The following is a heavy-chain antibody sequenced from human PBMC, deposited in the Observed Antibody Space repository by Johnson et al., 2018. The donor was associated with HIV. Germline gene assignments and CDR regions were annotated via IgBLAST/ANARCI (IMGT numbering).Heavy chain of an antibody. J-gene: IGHJ3*02. Sequence: MQLVESGGGVVRPGGSLRLSCEASGFTFDDYGLSWVRQAPGKGLEWVGRIISERDGGTTDYSAPVKDRFTISRDDSTNTLYLQMNSLKIEDTAVYYCATDQFSLILEDDAFDIWGQGTMVIVSS. CDR3: ATDQFSLILEDDAFDI. V-gene: IGHV3-15*01. CDR1: GFTFDDYG. CDR2: IISERDGGTT.